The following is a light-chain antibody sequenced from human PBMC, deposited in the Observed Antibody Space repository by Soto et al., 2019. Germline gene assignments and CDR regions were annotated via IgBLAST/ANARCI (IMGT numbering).Light chain of an antibody. V-gene: IGKV3-20*01. CDR3: QQYGSSPTWT. Sequence: IVLTQSPATLSLSPGERATLSCRANQSVSSSYLAWYQQTAGQAPRLLIYATSIRVTGVPDRFSGSGSGTDFTLSISRLEPEDFAVYYCQQYGSSPTWTFGQGTKVDIK. CDR2: ATS. J-gene: IGKJ1*01. CDR1: QSVSSSY.